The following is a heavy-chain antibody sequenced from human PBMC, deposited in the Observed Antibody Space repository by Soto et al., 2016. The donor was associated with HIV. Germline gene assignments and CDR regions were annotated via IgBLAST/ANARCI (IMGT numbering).Heavy chain of an antibody. J-gene: IGHJ6*02. CDR3: GRKSIVVAGPNPTTNLLRNGNVV. CDR2: ISTNGGNT. D-gene: IGHD6-19*01. Sequence: EVQLVESGGGLVQPGGSLILSCAASGFTFSNYAMHWVRQAPGKGLEFVSAISTNGGNTYYANSAKGRFIISRDNSKNTVYLQLGSLRAEDTAVYYCGRKSIVVAGPNPTTNLLRNGNVVGDQGTHTHRLL. V-gene: IGHV3-64*01. CDR1: GFTFSNYA.